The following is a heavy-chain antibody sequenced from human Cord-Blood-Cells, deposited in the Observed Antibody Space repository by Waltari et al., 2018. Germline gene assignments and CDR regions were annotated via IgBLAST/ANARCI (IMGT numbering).Heavy chain of an antibody. CDR1: GGSISSGGYS. D-gene: IGHD5-18*01. CDR3: ARDNRGYSYGDAFDI. J-gene: IGHJ3*02. V-gene: IGHV4-30-2*01. CDR2: IYHSGST. Sequence: QLQLQESGPGLVKPSQTLSLTCAVSGGSISSGGYSWSWIRQPPGKGLEWIGYIYHSGSTYYNPSLKSRVTISVDRSKNQFSLKLSSVTAADTAVYYCARDNRGYSYGDAFDIWGQGTMVTVSS.